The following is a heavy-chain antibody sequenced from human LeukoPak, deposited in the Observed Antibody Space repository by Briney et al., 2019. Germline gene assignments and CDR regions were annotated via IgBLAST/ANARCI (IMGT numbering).Heavy chain of an antibody. CDR3: ARDPVTGFFDY. CDR2: MYSGGNT. J-gene: IGHJ4*02. V-gene: IGHV3-53*01. D-gene: IGHD1-20*01. CDR1: GFTVSSNY. Sequence: GGSLRLSCAASGFTVSSNYMTWVRQAPGKGLEGLSVMYSGGNTYYAASVEGRFTISRDNSKNTLYLQMSGLRAEDTAVYYCARDPVTGFFDYWGQGTLVTVSS.